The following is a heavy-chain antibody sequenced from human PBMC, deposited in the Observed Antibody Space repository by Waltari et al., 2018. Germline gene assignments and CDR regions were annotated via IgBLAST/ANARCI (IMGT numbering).Heavy chain of an antibody. CDR1: GGSISSSSYY. CDR3: ARDGSSSPR. V-gene: IGHV4-39*07. J-gene: IGHJ4*02. CDR2: IYYSGST. D-gene: IGHD6-6*01. Sequence: QLQLQESGPGLVKPSETLSLTCTVSGGSISSSSYYWGWIRQPPGKGLEWIGSIYYSGSTYSNPSLKSRVTISVDTSKNQFSLKLSSVTAAYTAVYYCARDGSSSPRWSQETLVTVSS.